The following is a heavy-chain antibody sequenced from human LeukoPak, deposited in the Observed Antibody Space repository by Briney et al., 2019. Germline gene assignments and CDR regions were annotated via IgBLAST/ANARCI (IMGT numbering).Heavy chain of an antibody. V-gene: IGHV1-18*01. D-gene: IGHD6-19*01. CDR1: GYTFSSYG. CDR3: ARVGGSRWQVPDDY. J-gene: IGHJ4*02. CDR2: ISTYNGNT. Sequence: ASVKVSCKAPGYTFSSYGISWVRQAPGQGLEWMGWISTYNGNTNYAQKLQGRVTMTTDTSTTTAYMELRSLRSDDTAVYYCARVGGSRWQVPDDYWGQGTLVTVSS.